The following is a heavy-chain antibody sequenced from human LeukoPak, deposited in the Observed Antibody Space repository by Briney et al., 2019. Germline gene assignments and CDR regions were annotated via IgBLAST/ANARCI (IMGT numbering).Heavy chain of an antibody. CDR2: IYYSGST. CDR3: ASNSGSYRQIDY. V-gene: IGHV4-30-4*08. D-gene: IGHD1-26*01. J-gene: IGHJ4*02. Sequence: PSQTRSLTCTVSGGSISSGDYYWSWIRQPPGRGLEWIGYIYYSGSTYYNPSLKSRVTTSVDTSKNQFSLKLSSVTAADTAVYYCASNSGSYRQIDYWGQGTLVTVSS. CDR1: GGSISSGDYY.